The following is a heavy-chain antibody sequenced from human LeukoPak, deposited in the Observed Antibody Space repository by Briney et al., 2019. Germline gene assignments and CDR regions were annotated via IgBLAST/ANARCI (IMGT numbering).Heavy chain of an antibody. CDR1: GFTVSSNY. V-gene: IGHV3-53*01. D-gene: IGHD3-10*01. Sequence: GGSLRLSCAASGFTVSSNYMSWVRQAPGKGLEWVSVIYSGGSTYYADSVKGRFTISRDNSKNTLYLQMNSLRAEDTAVYYCARETPLYGSGSQTAFDIWGQGTMVTVSS. CDR2: IYSGGST. J-gene: IGHJ3*02. CDR3: ARETPLYGSGSQTAFDI.